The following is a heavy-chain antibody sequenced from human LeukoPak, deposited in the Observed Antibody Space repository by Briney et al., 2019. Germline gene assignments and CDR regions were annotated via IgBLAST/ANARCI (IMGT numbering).Heavy chain of an antibody. V-gene: IGHV3-9*01. CDR2: ISWNSGSI. D-gene: IGHD6-19*01. Sequence: PGGSLRLSCAASGFTFSSYAMSWVRQAPGKGLEWVSGISWNSGSIGYADSVKGRFTISRDNAKNSLYLQMNSLRAEDTALYYCAKGRAYSSGFDYWGQGTLVTVSS. CDR1: GFTFSSYA. CDR3: AKGRAYSSGFDY. J-gene: IGHJ4*02.